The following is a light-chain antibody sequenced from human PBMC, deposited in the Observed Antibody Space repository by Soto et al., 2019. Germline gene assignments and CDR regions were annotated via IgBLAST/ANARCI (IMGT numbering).Light chain of an antibody. CDR2: GAS. J-gene: IGKJ1*01. CDR1: QSVSSSY. V-gene: IGKV3-20*01. CDR3: QQYGSSSWT. Sequence: EIVLTQSPGTLSLSPGERATLSCRASQSVSSSYLAWYQHKPGQAPRLLIYGASSRATGIPDRFSGSGSGKDFTLTISRLEPEDFAVYYCQQYGSSSWTFGQGTRWISN.